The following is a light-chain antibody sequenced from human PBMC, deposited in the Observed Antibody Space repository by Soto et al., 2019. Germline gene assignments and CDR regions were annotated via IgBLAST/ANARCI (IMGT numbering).Light chain of an antibody. J-gene: IGLJ2*01. Sequence: QAVVTQEPSLTVSPGGTVTLTYGSSTGAVTSGHYPYWFQQKPGQAPRTLIYDTSNKHSWTPARFSGSLLGGKAALTLSGAQPEDEAEYYCLLSYSGAGGVVFGGGTKLTVL. CDR1: TGAVTSGHY. CDR3: LLSYSGAGGVV. CDR2: DTS. V-gene: IGLV7-46*01.